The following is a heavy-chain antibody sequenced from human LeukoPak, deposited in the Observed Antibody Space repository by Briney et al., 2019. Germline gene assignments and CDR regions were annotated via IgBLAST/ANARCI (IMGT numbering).Heavy chain of an antibody. Sequence: SETLSLTCTVSGGSISSYYWSWIRQPPGKGLEWIGYIYTSGSTNYNPSLKSRVTISVDTSKNQFSLKLSSVTAAVTAVYYCATLSRYCTNGVCYTPHYYYYYMDVWGKGTTVTVSS. V-gene: IGHV4-4*09. J-gene: IGHJ6*03. CDR1: GGSISSYY. CDR3: ATLSRYCTNGVCYTPHYYYYYMDV. CDR2: IYTSGST. D-gene: IGHD2-8*01.